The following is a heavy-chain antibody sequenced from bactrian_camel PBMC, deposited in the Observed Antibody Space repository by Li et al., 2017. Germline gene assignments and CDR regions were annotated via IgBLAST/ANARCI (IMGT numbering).Heavy chain of an antibody. CDR3: AAGRPSMTHMPWDPSAVNF. CDR2: TLGSTT. Sequence: HVQLVESGGGSVQAGGSLRLSCAVSGATARNYLMGWFRQAPGKEREGVAGTLGSTTFYSDSVKGRFTISQDSAKNMVFLQMNNLKPDDTGVYYCAAGRPSMTHMPWDPSAVNFWGLGTQVTVS. V-gene: IGHV3-3*01. CDR1: GATARNYL. D-gene: IGHD3*01. J-gene: IGHJ4*01.